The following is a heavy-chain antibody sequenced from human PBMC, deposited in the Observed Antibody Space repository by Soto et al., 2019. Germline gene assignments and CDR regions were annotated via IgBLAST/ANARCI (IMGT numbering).Heavy chain of an antibody. D-gene: IGHD2-2*02. J-gene: IGHJ5*02. CDR2: IYYSGST. V-gene: IGHV4-39*01. CDR1: GGSLTSSSYY. Sequence: YETLCLTCTVSGGSLTSSSYYWGWIRQLPGKGLEWIGSIYYSGSTDYNSSLKSRVTISVGTSKNQLSLRLSSVAAADTAVYYCGRYWASYCSSASSYKFDPWSVGTLVNVS. CDR3: GRYWASYCSSASSYKFDP.